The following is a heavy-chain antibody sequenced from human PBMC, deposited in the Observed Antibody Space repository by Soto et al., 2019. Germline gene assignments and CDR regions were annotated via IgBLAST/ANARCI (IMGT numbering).Heavy chain of an antibody. Sequence: ASVKVSCKASGYTFTSYAMHWVRQAPGQRLEWMGWINAGNGNTKYSQKFQGRVTITRDTSASTAYMELSSLRSEDTAVYYCARDRGAYNWNYFDYWGQGTLVTVSS. D-gene: IGHD1-20*01. CDR2: INAGNGNT. CDR3: ARDRGAYNWNYFDY. V-gene: IGHV1-3*01. J-gene: IGHJ4*02. CDR1: GYTFTSYA.